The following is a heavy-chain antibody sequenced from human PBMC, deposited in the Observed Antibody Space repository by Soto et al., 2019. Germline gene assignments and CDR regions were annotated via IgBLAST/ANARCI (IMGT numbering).Heavy chain of an antibody. Sequence: PSETLSLTCTVSGGSISSYYWSWIRQPPGKGLEWIGYIYYSGSTNYNPSLKSRVTISVDTSKNQFSLKLSSVTAADTAVYYCVRVAGSASWYETDSWGQGILVTVSS. CDR3: VRVAGSASWYETDS. J-gene: IGHJ4*02. CDR1: GGSISSYY. V-gene: IGHV4-59*01. CDR2: IYYSGST. D-gene: IGHD6-13*01.